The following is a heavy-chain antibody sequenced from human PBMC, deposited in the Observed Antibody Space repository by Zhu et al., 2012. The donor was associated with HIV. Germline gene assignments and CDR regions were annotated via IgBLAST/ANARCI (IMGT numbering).Heavy chain of an antibody. J-gene: IGHJ3*02. Sequence: QVQLQESGPGLVKPSGTLSLTCAVSGGSISSSNWWSWVRQPPGKGLEWIGEIYHSGSTNYNPSLKSRVTISVDKSKNQFSLKLSSVTAADTAVYYCARDGTVVTTTSNNDAFDIWAKGQWSPSLQ. V-gene: IGHV4-4*02. CDR1: GGSISSSNW. CDR2: IYHSGST. CDR3: ARDGTVVTTTSNNDAFDI. D-gene: IGHD4-23*01.